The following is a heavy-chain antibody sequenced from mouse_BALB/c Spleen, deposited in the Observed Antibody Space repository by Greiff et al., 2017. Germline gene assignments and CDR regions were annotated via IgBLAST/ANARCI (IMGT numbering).Heavy chain of an antibody. CDR1: GYNFTSYW. CDR3: ARQKPRDGLTGYFDY. D-gene: IGHD2-3*01. V-gene: IGHV1-55*01. CDR2: IYPGSGST. J-gene: IGHJ2*01. Sequence: QVQLQQPGAELVKPGTSVKLSCKASGYNFTSYWINWVKLRPGQGLEWIGDIYPGSGSTNYNEKFKSKATLTVDTSSSTAYMQLSSLASEDSALYYCARQKPRDGLTGYFDYWGQGTTLTVSS.